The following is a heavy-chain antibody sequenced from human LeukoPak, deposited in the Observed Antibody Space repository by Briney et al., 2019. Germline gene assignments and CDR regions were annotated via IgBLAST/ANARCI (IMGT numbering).Heavy chain of an antibody. CDR3: AKARERYFDWFAPYFDY. J-gene: IGHJ4*02. Sequence: GGSLRLSCAASGFTFSSYGMSWVRQAPGKGLEWVSAISGSGGSTYYADSVKGRFTISRDNSKNTLYLQMNSLRAEDTAVYYCAKARERYFDWFAPYFDYWGQGTLVTVSS. D-gene: IGHD3-9*01. CDR2: ISGSGGST. CDR1: GFTFSSYG. V-gene: IGHV3-23*01.